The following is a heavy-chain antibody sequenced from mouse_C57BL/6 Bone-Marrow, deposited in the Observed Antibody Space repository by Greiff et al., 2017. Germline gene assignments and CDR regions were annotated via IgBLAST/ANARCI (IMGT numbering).Heavy chain of an antibody. CDR2: ISSGGSYT. V-gene: IGHV5-6*01. Sequence: EVKLMESGGDLVKPGGSLKLSCAASGFTFSSYGMSWVRQTPDKRLEWVATISSGGSYTYYPDSVKGRFTISRDNAKNTLYLQMSSLKSEDIAMYYCARQDYWGQGTTLTVSS. CDR1: GFTFSSYG. J-gene: IGHJ2*01. CDR3: ARQDY.